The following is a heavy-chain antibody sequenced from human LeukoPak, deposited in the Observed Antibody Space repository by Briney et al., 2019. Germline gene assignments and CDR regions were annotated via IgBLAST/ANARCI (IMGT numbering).Heavy chain of an antibody. D-gene: IGHD3-22*01. Sequence: SETLSLTCTVSGGSISSYYWSRIRQPPGKGLEWIGYIYYSGSTNYNPSLKSRVTISVDTSKNQFSLKLSSVTAADTAVYYCARDPTYYYDSSGYLWGQGTLVTVSS. J-gene: IGHJ4*02. CDR2: IYYSGST. CDR1: GGSISSYY. CDR3: ARDPTYYYDSSGYL. V-gene: IGHV4-59*12.